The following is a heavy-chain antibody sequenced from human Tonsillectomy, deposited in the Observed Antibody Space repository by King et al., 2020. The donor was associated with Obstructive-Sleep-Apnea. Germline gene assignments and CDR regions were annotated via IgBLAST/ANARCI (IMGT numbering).Heavy chain of an antibody. CDR1: GLTFSSYW. D-gene: IGHD2-2*01. V-gene: IGHV3-74*01. CDR2: INSGGSST. CDR3: ASGACSSTSCYERRDY. J-gene: IGHJ4*02. Sequence: VQLVESGGGLIQPGGSLRLSCAASGLTFSSYWMHWVRQATGKGLVWVSRINSGGSSTNSADSVEGRLTISRDNAKNTLYLQMNSLRAEDTAVYYCASGACSSTSCYERRDYWGQGTLVTVSS.